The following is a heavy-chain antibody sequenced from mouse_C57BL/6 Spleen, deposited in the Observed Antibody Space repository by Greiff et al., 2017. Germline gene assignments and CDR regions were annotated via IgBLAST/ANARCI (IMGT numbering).Heavy chain of an antibody. J-gene: IGHJ3*01. V-gene: IGHV1-26*01. D-gene: IGHD2-2*01. CDR3: ARKGDGYAFAY. Sequence: EVQLQQSGPELVKPGASVKISCKASGYTFTDYYMNWVKQSHGKSLEWIGDINPNNGGTSYNQKFKGKATLTVDKSSSTAYMELRSLTSEDAAVYYCARKGDGYAFAYWGQGTLVTVSA. CDR2: INPNNGGT. CDR1: GYTFTDYY.